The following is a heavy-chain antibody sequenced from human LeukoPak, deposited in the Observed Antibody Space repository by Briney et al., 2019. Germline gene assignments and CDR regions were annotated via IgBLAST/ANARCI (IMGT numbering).Heavy chain of an antibody. CDR2: INAGNGNT. J-gene: IGHJ6*02. CDR3: ARGGYSGYDWGSYYYYYGMDV. CDR1: GYTFTSYA. Sequence: ASVKVSCKASGYTFTSYAMHWVRQAPGQRLEWMGWINAGNGNTKYSQKFQGRVTITRDTSASTAYMELSSLRSEDTAVYYCARGGYSGYDWGSYYYYYGMDVWGQGTTVTVSS. D-gene: IGHD5-12*01. V-gene: IGHV1-3*01.